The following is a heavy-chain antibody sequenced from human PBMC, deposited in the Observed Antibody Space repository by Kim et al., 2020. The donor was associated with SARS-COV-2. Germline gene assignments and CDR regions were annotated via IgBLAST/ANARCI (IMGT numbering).Heavy chain of an antibody. CDR3: ARWNDAFDI. CDR1: GHTFTAYY. D-gene: IGHD1-1*01. J-gene: IGHJ3*02. V-gene: IGHV1-2*06. Sequence: ASVKVSCKTSGHTFTAYYMHWVRQAPGQGLEWMGRINPYSGGTNFAQKFQGRVTMTRDTSISTAYMELSRLRSDDTAVYYCARWNDAFDIWGQGTMVTVSS. CDR2: INPYSGGT.